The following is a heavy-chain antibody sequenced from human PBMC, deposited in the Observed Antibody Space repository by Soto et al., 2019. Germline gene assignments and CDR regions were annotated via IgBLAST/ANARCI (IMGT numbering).Heavy chain of an antibody. D-gene: IGHD3-10*01. CDR2: IIPIFGTA. J-gene: IGHJ6*02. V-gene: IGHV1-69*13. CDR3: ARAGAYYGSGSYYANYYYGMDV. CDR1: GGTFSSYA. Sequence: SVKVSCKASGGTFSSYAISWVRQAPGQGLEWMGGIIPIFGTANYAQKFQGKVTITADESTSTAYMELSSLRSEDTAVYYCARAGAYYGSGSYYANYYYGMDVWGQGTTVTV.